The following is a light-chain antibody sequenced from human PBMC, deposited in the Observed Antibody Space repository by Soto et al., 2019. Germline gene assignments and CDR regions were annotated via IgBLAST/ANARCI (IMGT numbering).Light chain of an antibody. CDR3: QQYNNGPPAT. V-gene: IGKV3-15*01. CDR1: QSVSSK. Sequence: EIGMTQSPATLSVSPGERVTLSCSASQSVSSKLAWYQQKPGQAPRLLIYRASTRATDIPARFSGSGSGTEFTLTISSLQSEDFALYYCQQYNNGPPATLGQGTRVEIK. J-gene: IGKJ1*01. CDR2: RAS.